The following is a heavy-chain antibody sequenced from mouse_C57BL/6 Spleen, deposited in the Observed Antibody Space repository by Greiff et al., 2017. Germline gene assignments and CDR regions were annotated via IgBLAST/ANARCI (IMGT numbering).Heavy chain of an antibody. D-gene: IGHD1-1*01. CDR3: ARRPYYYGSSYVDY. Sequence: LQESGAELVKPGASVKLSCKASGYTFTSYWMQWVKQRPGQGLEWIGEIDPSDSYTNYNQKFKGKATLTVDTSSSTAYMQLSSLTSEDSAVYYCARRPYYYGSSYVDYWGQGTTLTVSS. CDR1: GYTFTSYW. CDR2: IDPSDSYT. V-gene: IGHV1-50*01. J-gene: IGHJ2*01.